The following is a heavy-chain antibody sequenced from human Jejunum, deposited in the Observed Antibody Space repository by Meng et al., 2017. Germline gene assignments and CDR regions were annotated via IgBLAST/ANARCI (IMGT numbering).Heavy chain of an antibody. CDR3: ARERWEDYESRGFDS. CDR2: IHYIGSA. CDR1: GGSISSDDYY. D-gene: IGHD3-22*01. V-gene: IGHV4-30-4*01. J-gene: IGHJ4*02. Sequence: QLQLQESGPGLVKPSQTLSLTCTVSGGSISSDDYYWSWLRQPPGKGLEWIGYIHYIGSAFYHPALKSRATVSVDTSKNQFSLELKSVTAADTALYYCARERWEDYESRGFDSWGQGTLVTVSS.